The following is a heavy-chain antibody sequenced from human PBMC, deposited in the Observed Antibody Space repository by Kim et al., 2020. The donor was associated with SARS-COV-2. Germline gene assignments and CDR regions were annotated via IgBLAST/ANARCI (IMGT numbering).Heavy chain of an antibody. D-gene: IGHD1-26*01. CDR3: ASGSGSSFRLPFDN. Sequence: ASVKVSCKAFGYTFTSYYIHWVRQAPGQGLEWMGMINPNGGDTTYSQKFQGRVTMTRDTSTSTVYMEVSSLRSDDTAVYFCASGSGSSFRLPFDNWGQG. CDR1: GYTFTSYY. CDR2: INPNGGDT. J-gene: IGHJ4*02. V-gene: IGHV1-46*01.